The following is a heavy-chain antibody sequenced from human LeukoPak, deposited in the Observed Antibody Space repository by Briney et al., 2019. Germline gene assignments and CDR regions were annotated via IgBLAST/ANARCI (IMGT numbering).Heavy chain of an antibody. CDR3: ARGRGASSGPGGHGTTSSYHMDV. Sequence: ASVEVSCKASGYSLTSYALNWVRQAPGQGFEWMGWINTNTGNPTYAQGFTGRFVFSLDTSVSTAHLQISSLKAEDTAVYFCARGRGASSGPGGHGTTSSYHMDVWGKGTTVTVSS. D-gene: IGHD3-10*01. V-gene: IGHV7-4-1*02. CDR2: INTNTGNP. J-gene: IGHJ6*03. CDR1: GYSLTSYA.